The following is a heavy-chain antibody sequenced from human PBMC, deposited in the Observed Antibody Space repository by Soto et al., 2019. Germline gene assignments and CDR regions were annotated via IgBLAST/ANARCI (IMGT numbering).Heavy chain of an antibody. J-gene: IGHJ5*02. CDR1: GGSISSYY. Sequence: SETLSLTCTVSGGSISSYYWSWIRQPPGKGLEWIGYIYYSGSTNYNPSLKSRVTISVDTSKNQFSLKLSSVTAADTAVYYCAGSTSSGWSINWFDPWGQGTLVTVSS. V-gene: IGHV4-59*01. CDR2: IYYSGST. CDR3: AGSTSSGWSINWFDP. D-gene: IGHD6-19*01.